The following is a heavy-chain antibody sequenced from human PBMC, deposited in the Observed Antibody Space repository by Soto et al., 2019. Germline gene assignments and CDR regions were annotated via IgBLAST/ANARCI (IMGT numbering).Heavy chain of an antibody. CDR1: GDTFTNFA. CDR3: AADGHNDGYNYYHGMDV. J-gene: IGHJ6*02. V-gene: IGHV1-69*19. CDR2: IIPMFDTP. D-gene: IGHD3-16*01. Sequence: QVQVVQSGAEVKKPGSSVKVSCKVSGDTFTNFAISWVRQAPGQGLEWMGGIIPMFDTPHYAQNFRGRVTITADGATTTAYMELNSLRSADTAVYYCAADGHNDGYNYYHGMDVWGQGTTVTVS.